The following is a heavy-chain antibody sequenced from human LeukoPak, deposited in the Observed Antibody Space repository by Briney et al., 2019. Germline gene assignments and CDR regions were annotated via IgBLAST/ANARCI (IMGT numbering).Heavy chain of an antibody. CDR1: GGSISSPNW. Sequence: SETLSLTCAVSGGSISSPNWWSWVRRPPGKGLEWIGEIYHSGMTNYKTSLKSRVTISVDESKNQFSLKLSSVTAADTAVYYCARDLVENSRGHDFWGQGILVIVSS. D-gene: IGHD2-15*01. CDR3: ARDLVENSRGHDF. J-gene: IGHJ4*02. CDR2: IYHSGMT. V-gene: IGHV4-4*02.